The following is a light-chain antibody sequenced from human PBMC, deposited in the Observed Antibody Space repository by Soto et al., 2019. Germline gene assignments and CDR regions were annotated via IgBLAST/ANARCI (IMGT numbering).Light chain of an antibody. Sequence: DVVMTQTPLSLSVAPGQPASISCKSSQSLLHITGETFLFWYLQKPGQSPQLLIYEVSTRVSGVPDRFGGSGSGTDFTLEITRVETDDVGIYYCMQSTQLPPTVGQGTRLGIE. CDR3: MQSTQLPPT. CDR1: QSLLHITGETF. CDR2: EVS. V-gene: IGKV2D-29*02. J-gene: IGKJ5*01.